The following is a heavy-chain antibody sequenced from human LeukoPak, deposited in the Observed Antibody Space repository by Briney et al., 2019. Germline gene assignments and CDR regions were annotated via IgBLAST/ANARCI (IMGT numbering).Heavy chain of an antibody. CDR1: GYTFSNYF. V-gene: IGHV3-74*03. Sequence: GTLTLTCAVSGYTFSNYFIQGVRQPPPRRGVGVSRINSDGASTMYADSVKGRFTISRDNAKNTLYLQMNSLRDEDTAVYYCARRVDATRWFDPWGQGSLVTVSS. CDR2: INSDGAST. J-gene: IGHJ5*02. D-gene: IGHD2-15*01. CDR3: ARRVDATRWFDP.